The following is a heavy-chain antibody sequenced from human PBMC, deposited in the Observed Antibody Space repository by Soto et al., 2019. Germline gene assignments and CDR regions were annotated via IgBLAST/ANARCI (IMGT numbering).Heavy chain of an antibody. CDR3: AKDLDSSDQYYYYGMDV. J-gene: IGHJ6*02. Sequence: PGGSLRLSCAASGFTFSSYGMHWVRQAPGKGLEWVAVISYDGSNKYYADSVEGRFTISRDNSKNTLYLQMNSLRAEDTAVYYCAKDLDSSDQYYYYGMDVWGQGTTVTVSS. CDR1: GFTFSSYG. CDR2: ISYDGSNK. V-gene: IGHV3-30*18. D-gene: IGHD3-22*01.